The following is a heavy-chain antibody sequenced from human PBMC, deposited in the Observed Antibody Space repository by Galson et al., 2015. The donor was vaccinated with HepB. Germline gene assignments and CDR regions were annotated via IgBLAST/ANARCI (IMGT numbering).Heavy chain of an antibody. J-gene: IGHJ4*02. V-gene: IGHV1-18*01. Sequence: SVKVSCKASGYTFTTFGIGWVRQAPGQGLEWMGWITTNNGNTNYAQNLQGRVTMTTDTSTSTAYMEVRSLRSDDTAVYYCARAYSGYDNWGQGTLVTVSS. D-gene: IGHD5-12*01. CDR1: GYTFTTFG. CDR2: ITTNNGNT. CDR3: ARAYSGYDN.